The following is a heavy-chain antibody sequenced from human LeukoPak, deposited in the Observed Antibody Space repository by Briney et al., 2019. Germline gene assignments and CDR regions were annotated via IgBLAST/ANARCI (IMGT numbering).Heavy chain of an antibody. V-gene: IGHV1-2*06. CDR3: AGGGLLGYYYGMDV. D-gene: IGHD1-26*01. CDR2: INPNSGGT. CDR1: GGTFSSYA. Sequence: GASVKVSCKASGGTFSSYAISWVRQAPGQGLEWMGRINPNSGGTNYAQKFQGRVTMTRDTSISTAYMELSRLRSDDTAVYYCAGGGLLGYYYGMDVWGQGTTVTVSS. J-gene: IGHJ6*02.